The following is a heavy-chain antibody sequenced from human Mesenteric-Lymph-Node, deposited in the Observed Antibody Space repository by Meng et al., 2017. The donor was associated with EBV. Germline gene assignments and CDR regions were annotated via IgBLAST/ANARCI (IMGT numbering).Heavy chain of an antibody. V-gene: IGHV1-18*01. J-gene: IGHJ4*02. CDR2: ISGHNGNT. Sequence: VQLVPSGAEVNGPGASVKVSCKASGYTFTGYGISWVRQAPGQGLDWMGWISGHNGNTNYAQKFQGRVTLTTDTSTSTAYMELRSLRSDDTAVYYCVRDGDGIVPSINFDYWGQGTLVTVSS. CDR1: GYTFTGYG. D-gene: IGHD5-12*01. CDR3: VRDGDGIVPSINFDY.